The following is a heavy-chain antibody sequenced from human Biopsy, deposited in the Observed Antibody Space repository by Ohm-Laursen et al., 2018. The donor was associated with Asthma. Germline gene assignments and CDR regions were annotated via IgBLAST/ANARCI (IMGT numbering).Heavy chain of an antibody. Sequence: SLRLSCAASGFTFSNYGMHWVRQAPGKGLGWVAVISFNGSNKNYTDSVKGRFTISRDNSRNTLHLQMNSLRAEDTAVYYCAKDVFPGWELRRGPDYWGQGTLVTVSS. D-gene: IGHD1-26*01. CDR1: GFTFSNYG. V-gene: IGHV3-30*18. CDR2: ISFNGSNK. CDR3: AKDVFPGWELRRGPDY. J-gene: IGHJ4*02.